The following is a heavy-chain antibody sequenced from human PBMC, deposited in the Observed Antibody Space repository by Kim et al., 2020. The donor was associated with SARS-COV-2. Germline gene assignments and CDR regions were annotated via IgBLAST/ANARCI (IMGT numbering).Heavy chain of an antibody. CDR2: IYPGDAET. D-gene: IGHD3-10*01. V-gene: IGHV5-51*06. CDR1: GYTFSEYW. Sequence: GESLKISCKGSGYTFSEYWIGWVRQMPGKGLEWMGLIYPGDAETRYTPSFQGRISISADKSTSTAYLEWNSLKASDTALYYFARGHMIRGLSGGVMNRFDPWGQGTLVIVSS. J-gene: IGHJ5*02. CDR3: ARGHMIRGLSGGVMNRFDP.